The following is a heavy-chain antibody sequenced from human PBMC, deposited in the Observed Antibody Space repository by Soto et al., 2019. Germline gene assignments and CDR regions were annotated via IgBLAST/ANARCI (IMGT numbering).Heavy chain of an antibody. Sequence: PGGSLRLSCAASGFTFSSYSMNWVRQAPGKGLEWVSYISSSSSTIYYADSVKGRFTISRDNAKNSLYLQMNSLRDEDTAVYYCARDIAAGIVYGMDVWGQGTTVTVSS. V-gene: IGHV3-48*02. D-gene: IGHD6-13*01. CDR3: ARDIAAGIVYGMDV. CDR1: GFTFSSYS. J-gene: IGHJ6*02. CDR2: ISSSSSTI.